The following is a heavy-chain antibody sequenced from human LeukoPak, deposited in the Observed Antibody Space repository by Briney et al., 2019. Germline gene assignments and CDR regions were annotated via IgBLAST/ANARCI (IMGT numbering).Heavy chain of an antibody. CDR2: INYSGST. D-gene: IGHD3-22*01. Sequence: PSETLSLTCTVSGGSISAYYWSWIRQSPGKGLEWIGYINYSGSTIYNPSLQSRITISVDTSKNQFSLKLSSVTAEDTAVYYCARDYYDSSGYYPWGQGTLVTVSS. V-gene: IGHV4-59*01. J-gene: IGHJ5*02. CDR1: GGSISAYY. CDR3: ARDYYDSSGYYP.